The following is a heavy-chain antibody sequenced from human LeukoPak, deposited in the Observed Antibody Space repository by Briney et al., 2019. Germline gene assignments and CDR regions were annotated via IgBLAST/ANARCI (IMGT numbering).Heavy chain of an antibody. CDR3: ARALEYRGSSDFHYFDY. CDR2: IYTDGTT. D-gene: IGHD6-6*01. J-gene: IGHJ4*02. Sequence: TGGSLRLSCAASGFTFSSYSMNWVRQAPGKGLEWVSFIYTDGTTYYADSVKGRFTISRDNSKNTLYLQMNSLRAVDTAVYYCARALEYRGSSDFHYFDYWGQGTLVTVSS. V-gene: IGHV3-53*01. CDR1: GFTFSSYS.